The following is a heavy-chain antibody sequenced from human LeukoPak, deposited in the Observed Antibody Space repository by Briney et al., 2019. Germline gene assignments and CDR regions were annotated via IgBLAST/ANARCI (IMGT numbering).Heavy chain of an antibody. J-gene: IGHJ4*02. Sequence: GRSLRLSCAASGFTFDDYAMHWVRQAPGKGLEWVSGISWNSGSIGYADSVKGRFTISRDNAKNSLYLQMNSLRADDTALYYCAKDTGIQMGATTFFDYWGQGTLVTVSS. CDR1: GFTFDDYA. CDR3: AKDTGIQMGATTFFDY. D-gene: IGHD1-26*01. V-gene: IGHV3-9*01. CDR2: ISWNSGSI.